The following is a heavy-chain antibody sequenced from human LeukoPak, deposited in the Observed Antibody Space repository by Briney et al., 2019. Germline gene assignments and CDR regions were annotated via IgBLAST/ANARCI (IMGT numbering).Heavy chain of an antibody. CDR2: IYIRGST. V-gene: IGHV4-4*07. CDR3: AREGGPYRPLDY. CDR1: GGSISSYY. J-gene: IGHJ4*02. Sequence: SETLSLTCTVSGGSISSYYWSWVRQPAGKGLEWIGRIYIRGSTNYNPSLKSRVTMSLDTSKNQFSLKLRSVTAADTAVYYCAREGGPYRPLDYTGQGTLVTVSS.